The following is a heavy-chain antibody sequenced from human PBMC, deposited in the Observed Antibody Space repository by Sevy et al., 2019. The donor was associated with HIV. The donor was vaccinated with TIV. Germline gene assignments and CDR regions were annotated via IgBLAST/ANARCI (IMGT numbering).Heavy chain of an antibody. CDR1: GFTFSSYG. CDR3: ANAPVTPPYYYYGMDV. D-gene: IGHD4-17*01. Sequence: GGSLRLSCAASGFTFSSYGMHWVRQAPGKGLEWVAFIRYDGSNKYYADSVKGRFTIARDNSKNTLYLQMNSLRAEDTAVYYRANAPVTPPYYYYGMDVWGQGTTVTVSS. CDR2: IRYDGSNK. V-gene: IGHV3-30*02. J-gene: IGHJ6*02.